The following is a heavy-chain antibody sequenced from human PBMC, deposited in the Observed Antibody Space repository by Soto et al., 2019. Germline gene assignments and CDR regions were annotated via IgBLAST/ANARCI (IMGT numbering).Heavy chain of an antibody. CDR1: GYTFTSYY. J-gene: IGHJ5*02. CDR3: ARRERAAGTDWWFDP. CDR2: INPSGDST. V-gene: IGHV1-46*01. Sequence: ASVKVSCKASGYTFTSYYMHWVRQAPGQGLEWMGIINPSGDSTSYAQKFQGRVTMTRDTSTSTVYMELSSLRSEDTAVYYCARRERAAGTDWWFDPWGQGTLVTVSS. D-gene: IGHD6-13*01.